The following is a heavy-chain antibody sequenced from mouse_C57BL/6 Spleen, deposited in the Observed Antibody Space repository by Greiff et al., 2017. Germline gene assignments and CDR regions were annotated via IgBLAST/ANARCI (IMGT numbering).Heavy chain of an antibody. CDR2: IDPSDSET. V-gene: IGHV1-52*01. CDR3: ARSYDGYYGGDAMDY. CDR1: GYTFTSYW. J-gene: IGHJ4*01. D-gene: IGHD2-3*01. Sequence: QVQLQQPGAELVRPGSSVKLSCKASGYTFTSYWMHWVKQRPIQGLEWIGNIDPSDSETHYNQKFKDKATLTVDKSSSTAYMQLSSLTSEDSAVYYCARSYDGYYGGDAMDYWGQGTSVTVSS.